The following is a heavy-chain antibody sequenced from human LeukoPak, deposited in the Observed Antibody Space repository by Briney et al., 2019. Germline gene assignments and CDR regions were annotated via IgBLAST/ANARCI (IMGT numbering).Heavy chain of an antibody. CDR1: GFTVSSTY. J-gene: IGHJ4*02. CDR3: ASGIRAFDN. Sequence: GGSLRLSCIASGFTVSSTYMSWVRQAPGKGLEWVSVTYSGGSTYYADSVKGRCTVSRDNSKNALYLQMNSLRGEDTAVYYCASGIRAFDNWGQGTLVTVSA. D-gene: IGHD1-26*01. V-gene: IGHV3-66*01. CDR2: TYSGGST.